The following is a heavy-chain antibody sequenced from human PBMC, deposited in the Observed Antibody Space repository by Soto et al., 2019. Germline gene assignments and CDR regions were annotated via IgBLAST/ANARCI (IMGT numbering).Heavy chain of an antibody. D-gene: IGHD1-26*01. V-gene: IGHV3-20*04. CDR2: INWSGGST. Sequence: GEPLKISCTASGISFGDYGMSWVLQAPGKGLEWVSGINWSGGSTDYADSVKGRFTISRDNAKNSLYLQMNSLRAEDTALYYCARDRNSGSYRGGRLGYWGQGTVVTVSS. J-gene: IGHJ4*02. CDR3: ARDRNSGSYRGGRLGY. CDR1: GISFGDYG.